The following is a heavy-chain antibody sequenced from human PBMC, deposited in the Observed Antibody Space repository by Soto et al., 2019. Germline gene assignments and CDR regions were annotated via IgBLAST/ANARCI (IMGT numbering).Heavy chain of an antibody. CDR2: FHYTGIS. CDR1: GGSFSGYF. V-gene: IGHV4-59*01. D-gene: IGHD4-4*01. J-gene: IGHJ4*02. CDR3: ARGASNWQYFDY. Sequence: PSETLSLTCAVYGGSFSGYFWSLIRQPPGKGLEWIGYFHYTGISNYNSSLKSRVTMSLDTSKNQFSLKLSSVSAADTAIYYCARGASNWQYFDYWGQGALVTVSS.